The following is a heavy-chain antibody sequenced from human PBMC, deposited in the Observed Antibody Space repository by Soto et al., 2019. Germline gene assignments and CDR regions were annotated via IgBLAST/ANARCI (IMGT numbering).Heavy chain of an antibody. CDR1: GGSFSGYY. D-gene: IGHD6-19*01. J-gene: IGHJ4*02. CDR3: ARDGSGWLFDY. Sequence: SETLSLTCAVYGGSFSGYYWSWIRQPPGKGLEWIGEINHSGSTNYNPSLKSRVTISVDTSKNQFSLKLSSVTAADTAVYYCARDGSGWLFDYWGQGTLVTVSS. CDR2: INHSGST. V-gene: IGHV4-34*01.